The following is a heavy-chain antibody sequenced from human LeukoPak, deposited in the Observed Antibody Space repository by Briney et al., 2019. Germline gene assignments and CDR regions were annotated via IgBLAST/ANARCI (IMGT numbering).Heavy chain of an antibody. V-gene: IGHV3-48*01. CDR1: GFTFSNYG. J-gene: IGHJ4*02. D-gene: IGHD2-21*01. CDR2: ISSRSSSI. CDR3: ARDFCGGDCYSPSYSDY. Sequence: PGGSLRLSCAASGFTFSNYGINWVRQAPGKGLEWVSYISSRSSSIYYADSVKGRFTISRDNAKNSLYLQMNSLRAEDTAVYYCARDFCGGDCYSPSYSDYWGQGTLVTVSS.